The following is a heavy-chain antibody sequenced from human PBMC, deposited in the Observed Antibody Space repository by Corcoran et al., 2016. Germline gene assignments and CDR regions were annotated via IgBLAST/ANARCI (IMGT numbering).Heavy chain of an antibody. CDR2: ISGNNGNT. CDR1: GYTFTNYG. CDR3: ARGDPAGMNWFDP. J-gene: IGHJ5*02. D-gene: IGHD3-10*01. V-gene: IGHV1-18*01. Sequence: QIQLVQSGAEVKTPGASVKVSCKASGYTFTNYGIYWVRLAPGQGLEWMGWISGNNGNTKYAQKIQGRVTMTTDTSTTTAYMELRSLRSDDTAVYYCARGDPAGMNWFDPWGQGTLVTVSS.